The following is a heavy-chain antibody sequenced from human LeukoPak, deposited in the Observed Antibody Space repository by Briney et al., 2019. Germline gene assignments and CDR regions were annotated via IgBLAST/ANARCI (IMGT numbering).Heavy chain of an antibody. CDR2: ISGSGGNT. J-gene: IGHJ4*02. D-gene: IGHD4-17*01. CDR3: ARGPTEGTTVTGYDY. CDR1: GFTFSSYA. V-gene: IGHV3-23*01. Sequence: PGGSLRLSCAASGFTFSSYAMSWVRQAPGKGLEWVSAISGSGGNTYYADSVKGRFTISRDNSKNTLYLQMNSLRAEDTAVYYCARGPTEGTTVTGYDYWGQGTLVTVSS.